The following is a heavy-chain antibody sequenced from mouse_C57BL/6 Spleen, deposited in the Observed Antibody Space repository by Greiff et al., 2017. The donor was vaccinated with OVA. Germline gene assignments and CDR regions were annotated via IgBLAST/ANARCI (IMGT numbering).Heavy chain of an antibody. V-gene: IGHV5-6*01. Sequence: EVQGVESGGDLVKPGGSLKLSCAASGFTFSSYGMSWVRQTPDKRLEWVATISSGGSYTYYPDSVKGRFTISRDNAKNTLYLQMSSLKSEDTAMYYCARQPDHSISFDYWGQGTTLTVSS. D-gene: IGHD2-10*02. CDR1: GFTFSSYG. CDR3: ARQPDHSISFDY. J-gene: IGHJ2*01. CDR2: ISSGGSYT.